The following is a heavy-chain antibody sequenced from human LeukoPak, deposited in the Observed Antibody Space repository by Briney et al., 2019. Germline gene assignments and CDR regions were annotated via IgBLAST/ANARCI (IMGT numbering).Heavy chain of an antibody. V-gene: IGHV4-39*07. D-gene: IGHD2-2*01. CDR2: IYYSGST. J-gene: IGHJ5*02. Sequence: PSETLSLTCTVSGGSISSSSYYWGWIRQPPGKGLEWIGSIYYSGSTYYNPSLKSRVTISVDTSKNQFSLKLSSVTAADTAVYYCARRHHRYCSSTSCQPAAFDPWGQGTLVTVSS. CDR3: ARRHHRYCSSTSCQPAAFDP. CDR1: GGSISSSSYY.